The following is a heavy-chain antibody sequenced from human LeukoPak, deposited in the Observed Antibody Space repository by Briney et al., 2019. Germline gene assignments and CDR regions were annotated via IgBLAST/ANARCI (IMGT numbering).Heavy chain of an antibody. J-gene: IGHJ4*02. CDR2: IKQDGGEK. D-gene: IGHD4/OR15-4a*01. CDR3: ARDGAPFDS. Sequence: PGGSLRLSCAASGFTFRSYWMSWVRQAPGKGLEWVANIKQDGGEKYYVDPVRGRCTISRDNAKNSLYLQMNSLRAEDTAVYYCARDGAPFDSWGQGTLVTVSS. CDR1: GFTFRSYW. V-gene: IGHV3-7*01.